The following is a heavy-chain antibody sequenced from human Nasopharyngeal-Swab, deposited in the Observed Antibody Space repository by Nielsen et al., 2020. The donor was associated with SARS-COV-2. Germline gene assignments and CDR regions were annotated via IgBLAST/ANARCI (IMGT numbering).Heavy chain of an antibody. V-gene: IGHV3-7*03. CDR2: IKQDGSEK. D-gene: IGHD3-10*01. J-gene: IGHJ4*02. CDR3: AKDVWFGVLVYGYFDY. CDR1: GFTFSSYW. Sequence: GGSLRLSCAASGFTFSSYWMSWVRQAPGKGLEWVANIKQDGSEKYYVDSVKGRFTISRDNAKNTLYLQMNSLRAEDTAVYYCAKDVWFGVLVYGYFDYWGQGTLVTVSS.